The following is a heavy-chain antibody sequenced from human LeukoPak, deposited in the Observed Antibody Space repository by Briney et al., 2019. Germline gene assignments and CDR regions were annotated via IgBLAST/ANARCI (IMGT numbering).Heavy chain of an antibody. J-gene: IGHJ6*02. D-gene: IGHD3-10*01. CDR2: ISYDGSNK. CDR1: GSTFSSYG. CDR3: AKDLYYGSGSAYGMDV. Sequence: GGSLRLSCAVSGSTFSSYGMHWVRQAPGKGLEWVAVISYDGSNKYYADSVKGRFTISRDNSKNTLYLQMNSLRAEDTAVYYCAKDLYYGSGSAYGMDVWGQGTTVTVSS. V-gene: IGHV3-30*18.